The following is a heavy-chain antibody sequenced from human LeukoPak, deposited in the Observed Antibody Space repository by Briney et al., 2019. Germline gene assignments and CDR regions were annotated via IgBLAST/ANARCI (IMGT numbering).Heavy chain of an antibody. CDR1: GGSISSYY. CDR2: IYYSGST. Sequence: SETLSLTCTVSGGSISSYYWSWIRQPPGKGLEWIGYIYYSGSTNYNPSLKSRVTISVDTSKNQFSLKLSSVTAADTAVYYCARLPGIAAAGTLAREGSIDYWGQGTLVTVSS. D-gene: IGHD6-13*01. V-gene: IGHV4-59*12. J-gene: IGHJ4*02. CDR3: ARLPGIAAAGTLAREGSIDY.